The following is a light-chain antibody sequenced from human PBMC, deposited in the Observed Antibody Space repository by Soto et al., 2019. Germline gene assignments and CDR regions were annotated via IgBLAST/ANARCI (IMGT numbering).Light chain of an antibody. CDR3: QKFNTAPLT. Sequence: DIQMTQSPSSLSASVGDRVTITCRASQDISVYLAWYQQKPGKVPKLLIYSASTLQSGVPSRFSGSGSGTAFTLTISSLQPEDAATYYCQKFNTAPLTFGQGTRLEIK. CDR2: SAS. V-gene: IGKV1-27*01. J-gene: IGKJ5*01. CDR1: QDISVY.